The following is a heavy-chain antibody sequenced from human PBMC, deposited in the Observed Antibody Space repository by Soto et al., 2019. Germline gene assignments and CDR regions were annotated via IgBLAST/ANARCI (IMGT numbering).Heavy chain of an antibody. J-gene: IGHJ5*02. CDR1: GFSLTTNGVN. D-gene: IGHD4-17*01. Sequence: SGPTVVNRTQTLTLTCTFSGFSLTTNGVNVGWIRQPPGKALEWLALIYWDDGKRYSPSLKSRLTIAKDTSKNQVVLTLTNVDPVDTATYYCVYGRDYGIDPWGQGTLVTVSS. CDR2: IYWDDGK. V-gene: IGHV2-5*02. CDR3: VYGRDYGIDP.